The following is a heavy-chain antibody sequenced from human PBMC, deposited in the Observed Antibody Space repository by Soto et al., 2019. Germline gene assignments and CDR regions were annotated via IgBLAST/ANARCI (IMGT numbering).Heavy chain of an antibody. Sequence: QVQLQESGPGLVKPSQTLSLTCTIAGGSISSGDYYWSWIRQPPGKGLEWIRHIYDSGSTYNNPSLNSRVTISIDPSENQFSLNLRSVTAADTAVYYCARGLSGDKVDSWGQGTLVTVSS. J-gene: IGHJ4*02. CDR3: ARGLSGDKVDS. V-gene: IGHV4-30-4*01. D-gene: IGHD1-1*01. CDR2: IYDSGST. CDR1: GGSISSGDYY.